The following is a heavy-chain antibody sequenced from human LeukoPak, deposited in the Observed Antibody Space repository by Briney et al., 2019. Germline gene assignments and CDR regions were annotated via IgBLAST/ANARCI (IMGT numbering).Heavy chain of an antibody. CDR1: GYTFTGYF. D-gene: IGHD3-9*01. CDR2: INPNTGGT. CDR3: ARDAQYFDYLFPSDY. J-gene: IGHJ4*02. Sequence: ASVKVSCKASGYTFTGYFVHWVRQAPGQGLEWMGWINPNTGGTDYAQKFQGRVTMSRDTSISTAYMEMTRLTSDDTAVYYCARDAQYFDYLFPSDYWGQGTLITVSS. V-gene: IGHV1-2*02.